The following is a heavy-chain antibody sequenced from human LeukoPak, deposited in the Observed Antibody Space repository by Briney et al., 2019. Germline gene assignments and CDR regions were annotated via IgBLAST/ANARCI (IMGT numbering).Heavy chain of an antibody. D-gene: IGHD2-21*01. Sequence: GGSLRLSCAASGLTFSIHARNWGRQAPGEGPEWVSAITGSGDYTAYADSVKGRFTITRDNSKNKLYLHMNSLRAEDTPINHSAKVDCGTFGCRRFDLWGRGTLVTVSS. V-gene: IGHV3-23*01. J-gene: IGHJ2*01. CDR3: AKVDCGTFGCRRFDL. CDR1: GLTFSIHA. CDR2: ITGSGDYT.